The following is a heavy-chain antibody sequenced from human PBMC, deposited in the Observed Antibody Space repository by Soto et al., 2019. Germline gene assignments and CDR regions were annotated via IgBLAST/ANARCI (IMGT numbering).Heavy chain of an antibody. V-gene: IGHV1-46*01. CDR1: GYTFIDYY. CDR3: ARGYGSGTYYQKWFDP. Sequence: ASVKVSCKASGYTFIDYYTHWVRQAPGQGLEWMGIVNPSGAGTSYAQKFRGRVTMTRDTSTSTVYMELSSLTSEDTAVYFCARGYGSGTYYQKWFDPWGEGTLVTV. CDR2: VNPSGAGT. J-gene: IGHJ5*02. D-gene: IGHD3-10*01.